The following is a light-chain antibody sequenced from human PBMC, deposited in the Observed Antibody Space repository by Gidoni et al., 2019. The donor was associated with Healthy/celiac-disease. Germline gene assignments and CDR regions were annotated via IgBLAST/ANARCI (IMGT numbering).Light chain of an antibody. CDR2: GAS. CDR3: QQYGSSPPLT. J-gene: IGKJ4*01. Sequence: EIVLTQAPGTLSLSPGERATLPCRASQSVNSSYLAWYQQNPGQAPRLLIYGASSRATGIPDRFSCSGSGTDFTLTISTLDPEDFSVYYCQQYGSSPPLTFGGGTKVEIK. V-gene: IGKV3-20*01. CDR1: QSVNSSY.